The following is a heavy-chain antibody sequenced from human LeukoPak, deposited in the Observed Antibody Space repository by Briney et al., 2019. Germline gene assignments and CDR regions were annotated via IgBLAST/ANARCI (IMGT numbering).Heavy chain of an antibody. CDR1: GDSISSGDYF. D-gene: IGHD6-13*01. J-gene: IGHJ4*02. CDR3: ARVIAAAGFGFDY. Sequence: PSQTLSLTCTVSGDSISSGDYFWTWIRQPPGKGLEWIGYIYNSGSTYYNPSLRSRVSISLGTSKNQFSLKLSSVTAADTAVYYCARVIAAAGFGFDYWGQGTLVTVSS. V-gene: IGHV4-30-4*08. CDR2: IYNSGST.